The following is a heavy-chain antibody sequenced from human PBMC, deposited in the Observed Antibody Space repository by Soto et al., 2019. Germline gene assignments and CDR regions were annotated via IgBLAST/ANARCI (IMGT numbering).Heavy chain of an antibody. V-gene: IGHV1-3*05. D-gene: IGHD6-13*01. CDR2: INAGNGNT. CDR1: GYTFTSYA. Sequence: QVQLVQSGAEEKKPGASVKVSCKASGYTFTSYAMHWVRQAPGQRLEWMGWINAGNGNTKYSQKFQGRVTITRDTXXTXXXXXXXXXXXXDTAVYYCARDVAAADYWGQGTLVTVSS. CDR3: ARDVAAADY. J-gene: IGHJ4*02.